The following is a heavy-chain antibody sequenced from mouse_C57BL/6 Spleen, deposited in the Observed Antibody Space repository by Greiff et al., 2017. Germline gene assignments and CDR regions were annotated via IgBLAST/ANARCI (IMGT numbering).Heavy chain of an antibody. CDR2: IYPGDGDT. Sequence: VKLVESGPELVKPGASVKISCKASGYAFSSSWMNWVKQRPGKGLEWIGRIYPGDGDTNYNGKFKGKATLTADKSSSTAYMQLSSLTSEDSAVYFCARGNGSSYDWFAYWGQGTLVTVSA. CDR1: GYAFSSSW. J-gene: IGHJ3*01. CDR3: ARGNGSSYDWFAY. V-gene: IGHV1-82*01. D-gene: IGHD1-1*01.